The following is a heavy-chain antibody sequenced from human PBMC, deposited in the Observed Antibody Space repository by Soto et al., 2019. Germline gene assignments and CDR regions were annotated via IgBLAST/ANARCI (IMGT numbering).Heavy chain of an antibody. D-gene: IGHD6-19*01. Sequence: PGGSWRPPWAAPELPLATYPMTWARQVPGRGLEWVSVINSRGDSTYYAAPVKGRFTIGRDNSKNTLYLQMNSLRAEDTAVYFRARDPIAVAGPAPYYFDSWGQGTLVTVSS. CDR1: ELPLATYP. V-gene: IGHV3-23*01. CDR2: INSRGDST. CDR3: ARDPIAVAGPAPYYFDS. J-gene: IGHJ4*02.